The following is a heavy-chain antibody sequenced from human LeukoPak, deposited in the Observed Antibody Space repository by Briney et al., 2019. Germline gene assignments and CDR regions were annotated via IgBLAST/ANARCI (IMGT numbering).Heavy chain of an antibody. CDR3: ARDHYCSGGSCYSSGRGAFDI. V-gene: IGHV3-21*01. CDR1: GFTFSSYS. Sequence: GGSLRLSCAASGFTFSSYSMNWVRQAPGKGLEWVSSISSSSSYIYYADSVKGRFTISRDNAKNSLYLQMNSLRAEDTAVYYCARDHYCSGGSCYSSGRGAFDIWGQGTMVTVSS. D-gene: IGHD2-15*01. J-gene: IGHJ3*02. CDR2: ISSSSSYI.